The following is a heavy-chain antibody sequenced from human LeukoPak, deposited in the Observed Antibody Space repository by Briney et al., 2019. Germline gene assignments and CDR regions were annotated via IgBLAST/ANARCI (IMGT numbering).Heavy chain of an antibody. CDR2: MNPNRGNT. CDR1: GYTFTSYD. Sequence: GASVKVSCKASGYTFTSYDINWVRQATGQGLEWMGWMNPNRGNTGYAQKFQGRVTMTRNTSISTAYMELSSLRSEDTAVYYCARGTVWFGELLSLFDYWGQGTLVTVSS. D-gene: IGHD3-10*01. V-gene: IGHV1-8*01. J-gene: IGHJ4*02. CDR3: ARGTVWFGELLSLFDY.